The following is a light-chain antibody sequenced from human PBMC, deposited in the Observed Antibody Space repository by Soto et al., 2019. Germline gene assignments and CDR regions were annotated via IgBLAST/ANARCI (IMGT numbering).Light chain of an antibody. CDR1: QSVSSN. CDR3: QHRINWPIT. CDR2: GAS. V-gene: IGKV3-15*01. Sequence: EIVMTQSPATLSVSPGERATLSCRASQSVSSNLAWYQQKPGQAPRLLIYGASTRATGIPARFSGSGSGTEFTLTISSLQSEDFAVYYCQHRINWPITFGQGTRLEI. J-gene: IGKJ5*01.